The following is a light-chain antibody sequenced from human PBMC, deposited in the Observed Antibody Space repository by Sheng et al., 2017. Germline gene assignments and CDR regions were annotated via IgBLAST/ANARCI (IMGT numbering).Light chain of an antibody. CDR1: SSDVGAYSH. CDR2: DVT. Sequence: QSALTQPRSVSGSPGQSVTFSCTGASSDVGAYSHVSWYQQHPGEAPKLIIYDVTNRPSGVPDRFSGSRSASTASLTISGLRAEDEADYYCSSYVGTYRVFGGGTTTDRP. V-gene: IGLV2-11*01. CDR3: SSYVGTYRV. J-gene: IGLJ3*02.